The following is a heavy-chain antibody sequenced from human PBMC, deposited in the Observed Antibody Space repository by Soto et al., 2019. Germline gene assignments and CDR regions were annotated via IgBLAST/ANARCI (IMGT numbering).Heavy chain of an antibody. CDR1: GFTFSSYA. Sequence: EVQLLESGGGLVQPGGSLRLSCAASGFTFSSYAMSWVRQAPGKGLEWVTAISGSGGSTYYADSVKGWFTISRDNSKNTLYLQMNSLRAEDTAIYYCARRTTASYFDYWGQGTLVTVSS. CDR2: ISGSGGST. D-gene: IGHD4-4*01. CDR3: ARRTTASYFDY. J-gene: IGHJ4*02. V-gene: IGHV3-23*01.